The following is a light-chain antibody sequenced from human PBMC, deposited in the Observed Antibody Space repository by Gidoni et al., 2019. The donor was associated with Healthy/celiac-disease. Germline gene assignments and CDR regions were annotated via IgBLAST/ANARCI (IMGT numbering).Light chain of an antibody. CDR2: EVS. V-gene: IGLV2-14*01. J-gene: IGLJ1*01. Sequence: QSALTQPASVSGSPGQSITISCTGTSSDVGGYNYFSWYQQHPGKAPKLIIYEVSNRPSGVSNRVSGSKSGNTASLTISGLQAEDEADYYCSSYTSSSTPYVFGTGTKVTVL. CDR3: SSYTSSSTPYV. CDR1: SSDVGGYNY.